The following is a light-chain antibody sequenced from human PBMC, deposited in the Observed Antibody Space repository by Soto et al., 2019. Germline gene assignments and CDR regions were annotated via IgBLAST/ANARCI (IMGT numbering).Light chain of an antibody. J-gene: IGLJ1*01. V-gene: IGLV2-14*01. Sequence: QSALTQPASVSGSPGQSITISCTGTSSDVGGYNYVSWYQQHPGKAPKLMIYYVSNRPSGVSNRFSGSKSGNTASLTISGLQAEDEADYYCSSYTSSITLYVFGTGTKLTVL. CDR1: SSDVGGYNY. CDR3: SSYTSSITLYV. CDR2: YVS.